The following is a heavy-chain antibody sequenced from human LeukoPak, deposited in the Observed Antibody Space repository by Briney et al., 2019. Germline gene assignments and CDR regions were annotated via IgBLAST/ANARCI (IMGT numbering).Heavy chain of an antibody. Sequence: PSETLSLTCTVSGGSISSYYWSWIRQPPGKGLEWIGYIYYSGSTNYNPSPKSRVTISVDTSKNQFSLKLSSVTAADTAVYYCARDSIAARFLGYMDVWGKGTTVTVSS. V-gene: IGHV4-59*01. D-gene: IGHD6-6*01. CDR3: ARDSIAARFLGYMDV. CDR1: GGSISSYY. CDR2: IYYSGST. J-gene: IGHJ6*03.